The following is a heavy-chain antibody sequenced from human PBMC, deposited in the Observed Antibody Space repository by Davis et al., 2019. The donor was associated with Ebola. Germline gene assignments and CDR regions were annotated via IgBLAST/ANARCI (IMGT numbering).Heavy chain of an antibody. D-gene: IGHD6-13*01. CDR3: ATHKIAAAGRYDY. Sequence: PGGSLRLSCAASRFTFSDYTLHWVRQAPGKGLEWVAVISYDGSNKYYADSVKGRFTISRDNSKNTLYLQMNSLRAEDTAVYYCATHKIAAAGRYDYWGQGTLVTVSS. V-gene: IGHV3-30-3*01. CDR2: ISYDGSNK. CDR1: RFTFSDYT. J-gene: IGHJ4*02.